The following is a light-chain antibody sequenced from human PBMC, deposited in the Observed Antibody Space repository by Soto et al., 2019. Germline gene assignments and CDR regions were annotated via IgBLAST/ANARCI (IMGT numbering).Light chain of an antibody. CDR3: QSYDSSNQGV. CDR2: EDN. V-gene: IGLV6-57*04. CDR1: SGSIASNY. Sequence: FMLTQPHSVSESPGKPVTISCTRRSGSIASNYVQWYQQRPGSAPTTVIYEDNQRPSGVPDRFSGSIDSSSNSASLTISGLKTEDEADYYCQSYDSSNQGVFGGGTQLTVL. J-gene: IGLJ2*01.